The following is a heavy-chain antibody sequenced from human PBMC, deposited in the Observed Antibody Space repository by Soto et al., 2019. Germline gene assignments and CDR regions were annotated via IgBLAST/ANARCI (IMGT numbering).Heavy chain of an antibody. CDR1: GFTFTNYA. Sequence: EVQLFESGGGLGQPGGSLRLSCAASGFTFTNYAMTWVRQAPGEGLEWVSTISANGGSTYYADSVKGRFTISGDNAKNTLYLQVNSLGAEDTAVYYCAKEWLRGGIDYWGQGAPVTVST. CDR2: ISANGGST. D-gene: IGHD6-19*01. J-gene: IGHJ4*02. V-gene: IGHV3-23*01. CDR3: AKEWLRGGIDY.